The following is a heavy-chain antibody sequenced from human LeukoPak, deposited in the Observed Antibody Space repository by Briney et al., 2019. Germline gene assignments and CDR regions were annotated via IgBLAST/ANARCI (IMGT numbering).Heavy chain of an antibody. CDR1: GFTFSSYE. V-gene: IGHV3-48*03. CDR2: ISSSGSTI. Sequence: GGSLRLSCAASGFTFSSYEMNWVRQAPGKGLEWVSYISSSGSTIYYADSVKGRFTISRDNAKNSLYLQMNSLRAEDTAVYYCARGGSGNWNAPFDYWGQGTLVTVSS. CDR3: ARGGSGNWNAPFDY. J-gene: IGHJ4*02. D-gene: IGHD1-1*01.